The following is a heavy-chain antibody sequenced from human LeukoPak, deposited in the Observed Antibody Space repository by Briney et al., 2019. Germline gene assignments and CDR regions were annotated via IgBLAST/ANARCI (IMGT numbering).Heavy chain of an antibody. J-gene: IGHJ4*02. CDR2: MNPNSGNT. CDR3: ARGFGSSGWSSYFY. V-gene: IGHV1-8*01. D-gene: IGHD6-19*01. Sequence: GAPVKVSCKASGYTFTSYDINWVRQATGQGLEWMGWMNPNSGNTGYAQKFQGRVTMTRNTSISTAYMELSSLRSEDTAVYYCARGFGSSGWSSYFYWGQGTLVTVSS. CDR1: GYTFTSYD.